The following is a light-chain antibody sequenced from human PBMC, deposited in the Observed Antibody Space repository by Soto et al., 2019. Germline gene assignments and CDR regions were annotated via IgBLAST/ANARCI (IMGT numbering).Light chain of an antibody. CDR1: QDISNY. CDR2: DAS. V-gene: IGKV1-33*01. Sequence: DIQMTQSPSSLSASVGDRVTITCQASQDISNYLNWYQQKPGKAPKLLIYDASNLETGVPSRFSGSGSGTDFTFTISILQPEDIATYYCQQYDNLLLTFGGGTKVEIK. J-gene: IGKJ4*01. CDR3: QQYDNLLLT.